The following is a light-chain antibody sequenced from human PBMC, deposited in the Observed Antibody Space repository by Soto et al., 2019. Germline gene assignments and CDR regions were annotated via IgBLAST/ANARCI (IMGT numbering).Light chain of an antibody. CDR3: QHYNSWPPYT. J-gene: IGKJ2*01. V-gene: IGKV3-15*01. CDR2: GAS. CDR1: QSVDSN. Sequence: EIVMTQSPATLSVSPGVRATLSCRASQSVDSNLAWYQQKPGQAPRLLIYGASTRATSIPARFSGSGSGTEFTLTISSLQSEDFAAYYCQHYNSWPPYTFGQGTKLEIK.